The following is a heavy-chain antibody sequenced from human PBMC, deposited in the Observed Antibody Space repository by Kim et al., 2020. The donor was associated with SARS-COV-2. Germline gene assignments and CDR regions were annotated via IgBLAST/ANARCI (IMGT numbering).Heavy chain of an antibody. Sequence: GGSLRLSCAASGFTFNTYGMHWVRQAPGKGLEGVAVISYDGSNKYYADSVKVRFTISRDNSKNTLYLQMNSLRIEDTAVYYCAKSFSGSYFGYAYWGLETVVTVFS. D-gene: IGHD1-26*01. CDR2: ISYDGSNK. CDR3: AKSFSGSYFGYAY. V-gene: IGHV3-30*18. CDR1: GFTFNTYG. J-gene: IGHJ4*02.